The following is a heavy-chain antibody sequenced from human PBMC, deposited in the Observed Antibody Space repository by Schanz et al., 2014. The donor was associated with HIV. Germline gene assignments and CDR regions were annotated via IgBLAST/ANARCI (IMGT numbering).Heavy chain of an antibody. CDR3: ARIGQATGTDS. Sequence: EVQLLDSGGGLVQPGGSLRLSCVASGFTFNNYAMTWVRQAPGKGLQWVSSITDSGDKTDYADSVKGRFTISRDNAKNSLYLQMNSLRDVDTAVYYCARIGQATGTDSWGQGTLVTVSS. CDR2: ITDSGDKT. J-gene: IGHJ5*01. V-gene: IGHV3-48*02. D-gene: IGHD2-8*02. CDR1: GFTFNNYA.